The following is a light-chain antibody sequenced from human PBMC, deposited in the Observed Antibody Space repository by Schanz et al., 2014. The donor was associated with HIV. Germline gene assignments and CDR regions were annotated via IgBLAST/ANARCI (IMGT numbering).Light chain of an antibody. J-gene: IGLJ3*02. CDR1: SIDAGGYNY. CDR2: DVS. V-gene: IGLV2-14*03. CDR3: SSYTTGGTLV. Sequence: QSALTQPASVSGSPGQSITISCTGTSIDAGGYNYVSWYQQHPGKAPKLMIYDVSYRPSGVSNRFSGSKSGNTASLTISGLQAEDEADYYCSSYTTGGTLVFGGGTKVTVL.